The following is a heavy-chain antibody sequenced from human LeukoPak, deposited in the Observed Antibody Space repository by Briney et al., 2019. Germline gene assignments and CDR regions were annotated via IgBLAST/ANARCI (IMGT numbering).Heavy chain of an antibody. V-gene: IGHV4-59*11. Sequence: PSETLSLTCSVSGGSISSHSWSWIRQPPGKELEWIAYIYHSGSADYNPSLKSRVTISVDTSKNGVSLKLRSVTAADTAVYFCARRWTTSDYYTVLDPWGQGTPVTVSS. J-gene: IGHJ5*02. D-gene: IGHD3-3*01. CDR1: GGSISSHS. CDR3: ARRWTTSDYYTVLDP. CDR2: IYHSGSA.